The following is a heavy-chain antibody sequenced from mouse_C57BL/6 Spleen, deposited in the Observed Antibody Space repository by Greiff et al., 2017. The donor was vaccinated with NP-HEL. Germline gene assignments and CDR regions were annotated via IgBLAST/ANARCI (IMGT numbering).Heavy chain of an antibody. CDR3: TVYFDI. Sequence: QVQLKESGAELVRPGASVTLSCKASGYTFTDYEMHWVKQTPVHGLEWIGAIDPETGGTAYNQKFKGKAILTADKSSSTAYMELRSLTCEDSAVYYCTVYFDIWGTGTTVTVSS. J-gene: IGHJ1*03. CDR1: GYTFTDYE. CDR2: IDPETGGT. V-gene: IGHV1-15*01.